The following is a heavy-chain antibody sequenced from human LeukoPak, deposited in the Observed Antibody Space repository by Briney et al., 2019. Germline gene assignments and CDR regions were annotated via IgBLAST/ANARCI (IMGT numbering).Heavy chain of an antibody. V-gene: IGHV4-59*01. D-gene: IGHD3-10*01. J-gene: IGHJ4*02. Sequence: PSETLSLTCTVSGGSISSYYWSWIRQPPGKGLEWIGYIYYGGSTNYNPSLKSRVTISVDTSKNQFSLKLSSVTAADTAVYYCARRTMAHFDYWGQGTLVTVSS. CDR1: GGSISSYY. CDR2: IYYGGST. CDR3: ARRTMAHFDY.